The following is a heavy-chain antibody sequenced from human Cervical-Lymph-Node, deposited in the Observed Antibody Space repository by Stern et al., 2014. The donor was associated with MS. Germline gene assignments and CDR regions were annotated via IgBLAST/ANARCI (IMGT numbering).Heavy chain of an antibody. CDR1: GNPFTSYY. V-gene: IGHV1-46*01. J-gene: IGHJ6*02. Sequence: VQLVESGAEVKTPGASVKVSCKASGNPFTSYYMHWVRQAPGPGLEWMGLINPSGGSTSYAQKFQGRVTMTRDTSTSTVYMELSSLRSEDTAVYYCAREVAGHRLGMMDVWGQGTTVTVSS. CDR2: INPSGGST. CDR3: AREVAGHRLGMMDV. D-gene: IGHD6-19*01.